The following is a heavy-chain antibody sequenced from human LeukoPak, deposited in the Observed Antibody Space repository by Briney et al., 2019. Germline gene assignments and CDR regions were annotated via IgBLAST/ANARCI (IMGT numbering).Heavy chain of an antibody. CDR1: GFTFSSYA. J-gene: IGHJ4*02. Sequence: PGGSLRLPCAASGFTFSSYAMSWVLQAPGKGLEWVSAISGSGGSTYYADSVKGRFTISRDNSKNTLYLQMNSLRAEDTAVYYCAKLPLIVAVTAIFDYWGQGTLVTVSS. V-gene: IGHV3-23*01. CDR3: AKLPLIVAVTAIFDY. CDR2: ISGSGGST. D-gene: IGHD2-21*02.